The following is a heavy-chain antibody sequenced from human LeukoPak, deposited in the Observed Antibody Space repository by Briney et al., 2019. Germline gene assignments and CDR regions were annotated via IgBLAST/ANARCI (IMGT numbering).Heavy chain of an antibody. D-gene: IGHD1-26*01. J-gene: IGHJ5*02. CDR2: IYTSGST. V-gene: IGHV4-4*09. Sequence: PSETLSLTCTVSGGSISSYYWSWIRQPPGKGLEWIGYIYTSGSTNYNPSLKSRVTISVDTSKNQFSLKLSSVTAADTAVYYCARRTGRGSYSWFDPWGQGTLVTVSS. CDR3: ARRTGRGSYSWFDP. CDR1: GGSISSYY.